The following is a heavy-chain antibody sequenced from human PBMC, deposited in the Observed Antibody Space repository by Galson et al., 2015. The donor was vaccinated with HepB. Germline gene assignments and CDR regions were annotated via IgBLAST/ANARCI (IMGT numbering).Heavy chain of an antibody. CDR2: ISGSGGST. Sequence: SLRLSCAASGFTFSSYAMSWVRQAPGKGLEWVSAISGSGGSTYYADSVKGRFTISRDNSKNTLYLQMNSLRAEDTAVYYCAKDDSSSWLETEAFDIWGQGTMVTVSS. J-gene: IGHJ3*02. CDR1: GFTFSSYA. V-gene: IGHV3-23*01. CDR3: AKDDSSSWLETEAFDI. D-gene: IGHD6-13*01.